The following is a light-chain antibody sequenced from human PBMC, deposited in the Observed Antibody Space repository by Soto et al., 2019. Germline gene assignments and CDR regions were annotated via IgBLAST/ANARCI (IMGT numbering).Light chain of an antibody. Sequence: EIVLTQSPATLSLSPGERATLSCRASQSVSSYLAWYQQKPGQAPRLLIYDASNRATCIPARFSGSGSGTDFTLTIRSLEPEDFAVDYCQRRSNWLLTFGGGTKVEI. V-gene: IGKV3-11*01. CDR3: QRRSNWLLT. CDR2: DAS. J-gene: IGKJ4*01. CDR1: QSVSSY.